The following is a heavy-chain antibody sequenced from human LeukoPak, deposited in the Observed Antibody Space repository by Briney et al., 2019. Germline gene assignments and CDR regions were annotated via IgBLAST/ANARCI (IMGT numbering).Heavy chain of an antibody. D-gene: IGHD2-8*01. Sequence: ASVKVSCKASGYTFMSYGISWVRQAPGQGLEWMGWISGYDGNTNYAQKLQGRVAMTRDTSTNTAYMDLRSLRSDDTAVYYCARAGGYCTNGVCSGFDYWGQGTLVTVSS. J-gene: IGHJ4*02. CDR1: GYTFMSYG. CDR2: ISGYDGNT. CDR3: ARAGGYCTNGVCSGFDY. V-gene: IGHV1-18*01.